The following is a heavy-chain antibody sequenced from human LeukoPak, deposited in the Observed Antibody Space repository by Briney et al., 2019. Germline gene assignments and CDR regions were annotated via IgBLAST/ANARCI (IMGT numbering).Heavy chain of an antibody. CDR1: GGSLSTYY. Sequence: SETLSLTCTVSGGSLSTYYWSWIRQPPGKGLEWLGYIYYSGSTNYNPSLKSRVTISVDTSKNQFSLKLSSVTAADTAVYYCARDLMYSSGWYPHFDYWGQGTLVTVSS. V-gene: IGHV4-59*12. CDR3: ARDLMYSSGWYPHFDY. D-gene: IGHD6-19*01. CDR2: IYYSGST. J-gene: IGHJ4*02.